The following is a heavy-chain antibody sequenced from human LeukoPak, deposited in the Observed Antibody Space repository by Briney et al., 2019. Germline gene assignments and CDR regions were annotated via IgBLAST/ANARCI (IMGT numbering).Heavy chain of an antibody. J-gene: IGHJ4*02. CDR1: GYTFTGYY. D-gene: IGHD2-21*01. CDR2: INPNSGGT. Sequence: ASVKVSCKASGYTFTGYYMHWVRQAPGQGLEWMGWINPNSGGTNYAQKFQGRVTMTRDTSISTAYMELSRLRSDDTAVYYCAGSVGGDVPYFDYWGQGTLVTVSS. V-gene: IGHV1-2*02. CDR3: AGSVGGDVPYFDY.